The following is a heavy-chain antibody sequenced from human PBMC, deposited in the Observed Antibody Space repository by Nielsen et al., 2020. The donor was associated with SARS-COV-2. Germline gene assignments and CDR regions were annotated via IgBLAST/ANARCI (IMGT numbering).Heavy chain of an antibody. V-gene: IGHV1-18*01. D-gene: IGHD3-3*01. CDR3: ARVNDFWSGYYRAYYYYYGMDV. CDR2: ISAYNGNT. Sequence: ASVKVSCKASGGTFSSYAISWMRQAPGQGLEWMGWISAYNGNTNYAQKLQGRVTMTTDTSTSTAYMELRSLRSDDTAVYYCARVNDFWSGYYRAYYYYYGMDVWGQGTTVTVSS. CDR1: GGTFSSYA. J-gene: IGHJ6*02.